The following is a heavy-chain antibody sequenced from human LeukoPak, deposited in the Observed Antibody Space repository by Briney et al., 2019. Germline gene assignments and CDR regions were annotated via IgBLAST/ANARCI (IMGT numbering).Heavy chain of an antibody. Sequence: GASVKVSCKASGYTFTSYAISWVRQAPGQGLEWMGGIIPIFGTANYAQKFQGRVTITADESTSTAYMELSSLRSEDTAVYYCARDSDLTGGSFRSAEYFQHWGQGTLVTVSS. J-gene: IGHJ1*01. CDR2: IIPIFGTA. V-gene: IGHV1-69*13. CDR1: GYTFTSYA. CDR3: ARDSDLTGGSFRSAEYFQH. D-gene: IGHD1-26*01.